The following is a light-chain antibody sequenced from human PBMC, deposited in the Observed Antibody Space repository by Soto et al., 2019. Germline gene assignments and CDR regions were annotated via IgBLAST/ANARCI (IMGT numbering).Light chain of an antibody. Sequence: EIVMTQSPATLSVSPGERATLSCRASQSVSSNLAWYQQKPGQAPRLLIYGASTRATGIPARFSSSGSGTELTLTISSLQSEDFAVYYCQQYNSWPPLTCGGGTKVEIK. V-gene: IGKV3-15*01. CDR3: QQYNSWPPLT. CDR1: QSVSSN. J-gene: IGKJ4*01. CDR2: GAS.